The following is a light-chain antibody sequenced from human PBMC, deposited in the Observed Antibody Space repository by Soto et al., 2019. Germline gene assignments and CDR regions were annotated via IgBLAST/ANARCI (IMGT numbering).Light chain of an antibody. CDR2: AAS. V-gene: IGKV1-9*01. J-gene: IGKJ4*01. Sequence: IQLTQSPSSLSASVGDSVTITCRASQGVSRYLSWYQQKPGRAPILLISAASTLQSRVPARFGGSGSGTDFTLSITSLQPEDFATDYCQQLNTYPVTFGGGTKVEIK. CDR1: QGVSRY. CDR3: QQLNTYPVT.